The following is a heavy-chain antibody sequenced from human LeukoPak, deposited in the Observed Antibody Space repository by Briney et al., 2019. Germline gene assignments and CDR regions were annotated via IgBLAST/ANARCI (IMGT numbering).Heavy chain of an antibody. J-gene: IGHJ3*02. CDR3: AKGAFYGLNAFDI. CDR2: ISYDGSNK. Sequence: GGSLRLSCAASGFTFSSYGMHWVRQAPGKGLEWVAVISYDGSNKYYADSVKGRFTISRDNPKNTLYLQMNSLRAEDTAVYYCAKGAFYGLNAFDIWGQGTMVTVSS. D-gene: IGHD2/OR15-2a*01. CDR1: GFTFSSYG. V-gene: IGHV3-30*18.